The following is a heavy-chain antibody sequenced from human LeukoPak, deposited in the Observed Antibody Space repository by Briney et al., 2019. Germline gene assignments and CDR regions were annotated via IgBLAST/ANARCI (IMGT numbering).Heavy chain of an antibody. CDR1: GGSSSGYY. J-gene: IGHJ5*02. D-gene: IGHD3-10*01. CDR3: ARHSQVVRGWFDP. CDR2: IFHSGST. V-gene: IGHV4-59*08. Sequence: PSETLSLTCTVAGGSSSGYYCSWIRQPPGKGLEWIGYIFHSGSTNYSPSLKSRVTMSVDTSKSQFSLKLSSVTAADTAVYYCARHSQVVRGWFDPWGQGTLVTVSS.